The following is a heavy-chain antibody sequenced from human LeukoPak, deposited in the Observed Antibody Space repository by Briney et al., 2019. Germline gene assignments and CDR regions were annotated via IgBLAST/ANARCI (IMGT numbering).Heavy chain of an antibody. CDR1: GYTFTSYY. CDR2: INPSSGGA. Sequence: GASVKVSCKASGYTFTSYYMHWVRQAPGQGLEWMGIINPSSGGATYAQKFQGRVTMTRDTSTSTVYLELSSLRSEDTAVYYCARGYSSSWRDLFDYWGQGTLATVSS. D-gene: IGHD6-13*01. J-gene: IGHJ4*02. V-gene: IGHV1-46*01. CDR3: ARGYSSSWRDLFDY.